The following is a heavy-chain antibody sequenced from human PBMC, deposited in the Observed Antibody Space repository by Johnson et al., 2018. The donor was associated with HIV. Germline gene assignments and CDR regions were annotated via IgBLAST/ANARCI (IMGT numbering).Heavy chain of an antibody. CDR1: GFTFSSYA. J-gene: IGHJ3*02. CDR3: ARDRGSSWQHDAFDI. CDR2: ISYDGSNK. V-gene: IGHV3-30*04. Sequence: VQLVESGGGVVQPGRSLRLSCAASGFTFSSYAMHWVRQAPGKGLEWVAVISYDGSNKYYADSVKGRFTISRDNSKNTPYLQMNSLRAEDTAVYYCARDRGSSWQHDAFDIWGQGTMVTVSS. D-gene: IGHD6-13*01.